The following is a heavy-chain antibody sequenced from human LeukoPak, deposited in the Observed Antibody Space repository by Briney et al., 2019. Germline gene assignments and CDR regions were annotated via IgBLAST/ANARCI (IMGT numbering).Heavy chain of an antibody. D-gene: IGHD1-26*01. V-gene: IGHV1-2*02. Sequence: ASVKVSCKASGYTFTSYGISWVRQAPGQGLEWMGWINPNSGGTNYAQKFQGRVTMTRDTSISTAYMELSRLRSDDTAVYYCARDSERWELPDYWGQGTLVTVSS. CDR1: GYTFTSYG. J-gene: IGHJ4*02. CDR2: INPNSGGT. CDR3: ARDSERWELPDY.